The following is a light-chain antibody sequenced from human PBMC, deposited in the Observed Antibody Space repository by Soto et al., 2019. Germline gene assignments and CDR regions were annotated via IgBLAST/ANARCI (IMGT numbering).Light chain of an antibody. CDR2: DAS. Sequence: DIQMTQSPSSLSASVGDRVTITCQASQDISNYLNWYQQKPAKAPKLLIYDASNLETGVPSRFSGSGSATDFTFTISSLQPEDIATYYCQQYDNLPITFGQGTRLEIK. J-gene: IGKJ5*01. V-gene: IGKV1-33*01. CDR1: QDISNY. CDR3: QQYDNLPIT.